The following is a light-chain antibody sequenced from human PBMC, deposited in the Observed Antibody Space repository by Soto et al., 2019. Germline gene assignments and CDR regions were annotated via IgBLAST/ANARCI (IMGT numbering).Light chain of an antibody. V-gene: IGKV1-5*03. CDR2: KAS. CDR3: QQYNSFSSST. Sequence: DIQMTQSPSTLSASVGDRVTITCRASQIISSWLAWYQQKPGKAPKLLIYKASSLESGVPSRFSGSGSGTEFTLTISSLQPDDFATYYCQQYNSFSSSTFGQGTKLEIK. J-gene: IGKJ2*01. CDR1: QIISSW.